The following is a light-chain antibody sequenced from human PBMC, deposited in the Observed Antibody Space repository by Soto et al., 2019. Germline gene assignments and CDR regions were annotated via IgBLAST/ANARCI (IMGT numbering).Light chain of an antibody. CDR2: EAI. CDR1: SSDVGTYNL. CDR3: CSYGRSSTVV. J-gene: IGLJ2*01. Sequence: QSALTQPASVSGSPGQSITISCTGTSSDVGTYNLVSWYQHHPGKAPKLMIYEAIKRPSGVSNRFSGSRSGNTASLTISGLQAEDEAEYYCCSYGRSSTVVFGGGTKVTVL. V-gene: IGLV2-23*01.